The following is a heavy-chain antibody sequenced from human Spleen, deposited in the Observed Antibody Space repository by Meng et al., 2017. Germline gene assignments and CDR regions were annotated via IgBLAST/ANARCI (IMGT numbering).Heavy chain of an antibody. CDR2: IYHGGDT. CDR1: GGSISSIDW. J-gene: IGHJ4*02. CDR3: ASWIYSCGWQ. Sequence: VQLRESGPGLVKPSETLSLTCTVSGGSISSIDWWSWVRQPPGKGLEWIGEIYHGGDTNYNPSLKSRVTIAIDRSKNQFSLKLSSVTAADTAVYYCASWIYSCGWQWGQGTLVTVSS. V-gene: IGHV4/OR15-8*02. D-gene: IGHD6-19*01.